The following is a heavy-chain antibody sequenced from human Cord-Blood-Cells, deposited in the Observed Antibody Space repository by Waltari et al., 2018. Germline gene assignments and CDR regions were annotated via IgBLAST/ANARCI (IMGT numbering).Heavy chain of an antibody. CDR3: ARDQYYGSGSYYKY. Sequence: QVQLVQSGAEVKKPGSSVKVSCKASGGTLRSYAISWVRQAPGQGLEWMGGIIPIFGTNYAQKFQGRVTITADESPSTAYMELSSLRSEDTAVYYCARDQYYGSGSYYKYWGQGTLVTVSS. D-gene: IGHD3-10*01. CDR2: IIPIFGT. CDR1: GGTLRSYA. J-gene: IGHJ4*02. V-gene: IGHV1-69*01.